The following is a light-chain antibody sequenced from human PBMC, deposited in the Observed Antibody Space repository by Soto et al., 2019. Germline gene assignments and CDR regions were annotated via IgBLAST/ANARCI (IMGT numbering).Light chain of an antibody. CDR1: QSVSSN. J-gene: IGKJ4*01. Sequence: EIVMTQSPATLSVSPGERATLSCRASQSVSSNFAWYQQKPGQAPRLLIYGASTRATGIPARFSGSGSGTEFTLTISSLQSEDFAVYHCQQYNNWPPLTFGGGTKVEIK. V-gene: IGKV3-15*01. CDR3: QQYNNWPPLT. CDR2: GAS.